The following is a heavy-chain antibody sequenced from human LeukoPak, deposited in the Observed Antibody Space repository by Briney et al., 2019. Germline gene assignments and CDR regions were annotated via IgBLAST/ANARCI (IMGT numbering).Heavy chain of an antibody. D-gene: IGHD6-6*01. CDR3: ARHRWQLVGPDV. J-gene: IGHJ6*02. CDR2: IKQDGSEK. CDR1: GLTFSSYW. V-gene: IGHV3-7*05. Sequence: PGGSLRLSCAASGLTFSSYWMSWVRQPPGKGLEWVANIKQDGSEKYYVDSVKGRFTISRDNAKNSLYLQMNSLRAEDTAVYYCARHRWQLVGPDVWGQGTTVTVSS.